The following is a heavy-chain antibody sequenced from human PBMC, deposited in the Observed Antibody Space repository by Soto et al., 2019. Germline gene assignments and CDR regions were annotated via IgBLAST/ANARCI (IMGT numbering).Heavy chain of an antibody. CDR3: AKDRDVVVVIAAAATGAFDV. CDR2: ISGTGGMT. J-gene: IGHJ3*01. Sequence: EAQLLQSGGGLVPPGGSLRLSCVASGFAFGNYPMAWVRQTPGKGLQWISTISGTGGMTDYEDSVRGRFTVSIDHSKDTVHLQMNSLRVDDTAVYFCAKDRDVVVVIAAAATGAFDVWGQGTMVTVSS. CDR1: GFAFGNYP. V-gene: IGHV3-23*01. D-gene: IGHD2-15*01.